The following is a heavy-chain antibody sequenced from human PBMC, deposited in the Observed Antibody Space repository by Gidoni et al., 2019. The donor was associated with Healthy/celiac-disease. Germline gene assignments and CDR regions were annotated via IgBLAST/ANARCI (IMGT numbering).Heavy chain of an antibody. J-gene: IGHJ4*02. Sequence: QVQLQESGPGLVKPSQTLSLPCTFSGGSISSGGYYWSWIRQHPGKGLAWIGYIYYSGSTYYNPSLKSRVTISVDTSKNQFSLKLSSVTAADTAVYYCARELQELERRIDYWGQGTLVTVSS. CDR1: GGSISSGGYY. V-gene: IGHV4-31*03. CDR2: IYYSGST. D-gene: IGHD1-1*01. CDR3: ARELQELERRIDY.